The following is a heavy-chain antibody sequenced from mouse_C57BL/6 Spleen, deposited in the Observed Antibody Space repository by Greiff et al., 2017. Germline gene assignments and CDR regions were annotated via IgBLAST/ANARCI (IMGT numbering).Heavy chain of an antibody. Sequence: VQLQQSGPELVKPGASVKISCKASGYAFSSSWMNWVKQRPGKGLEWIGRIYPGDGDTNYNGNFKGKATLTADKSSSTAYMQLSSLTSEDAAFYFCALGTLGPTIGTTAFAYWGQGTLVTVSA. V-gene: IGHV1-82*01. D-gene: IGHD2-5*01. CDR2: IYPGDGDT. CDR1: GYAFSSSW. J-gene: IGHJ3*01. CDR3: ALGTLGPTIGTTAFAY.